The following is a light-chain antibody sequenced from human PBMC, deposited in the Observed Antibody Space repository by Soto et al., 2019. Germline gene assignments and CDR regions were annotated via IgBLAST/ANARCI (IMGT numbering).Light chain of an antibody. CDR1: QAVNTR. CDR2: LAS. V-gene: IGKV3-11*01. Sequence: EIVLTQSPATLSSFPGDRVTLSCRASQAVNTRLAWYQHKPGQAPRLLIYLASNRAAGVPARFSGSGSGTDFTLTISDVEPEDFAIYYCQQRSNWPPITFGPGTKVDIK. J-gene: IGKJ3*01. CDR3: QQRSNWPPIT.